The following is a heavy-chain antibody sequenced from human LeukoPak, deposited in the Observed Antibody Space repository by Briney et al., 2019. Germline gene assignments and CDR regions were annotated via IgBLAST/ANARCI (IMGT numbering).Heavy chain of an antibody. J-gene: IGHJ3*02. CDR3: ARVGESTDDAFDI. D-gene: IGHD3-10*01. CDR1: GGSISTSNYY. Sequence: PSETLSLTCTVSGGSISTSNYYWGWIRQPPGKGLEWIGEIYHSGSTNYNPSLKSRVTISVDKSKNQFSLKLSSVTAADTAVYYCARVGESTDDAFDIWGQGTMVTVSS. V-gene: IGHV4-39*07. CDR2: IYHSGST.